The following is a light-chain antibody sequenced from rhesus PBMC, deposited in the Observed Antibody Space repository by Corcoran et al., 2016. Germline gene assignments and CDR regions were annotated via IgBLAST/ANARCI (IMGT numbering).Light chain of an antibody. Sequence: DIQMTQSPSSLSASVGDRVTISCQASQDISNSLAWYQQKLGKVPNLLIYRASTLQTGVPSRFSGSGPGTDFTLTISSLQPEDFATYYCQHTYKIPFTFGPGTKVEIK. CDR1: QDISNS. CDR2: RAS. J-gene: IGKJ3*01. V-gene: IGKV1-25*01. CDR3: QHTYKIPFT.